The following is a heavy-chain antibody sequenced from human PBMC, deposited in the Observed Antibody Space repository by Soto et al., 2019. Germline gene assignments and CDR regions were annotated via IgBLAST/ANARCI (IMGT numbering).Heavy chain of an antibody. J-gene: IGHJ5*02. CDR1: GGSISSGDYY. CDR2: IYYSGST. CDR3: ARDRLDEMATIGRGDWFDP. Sequence: PSETLSLTCTVSGGSISSGDYYWSWIRQPPGKGLEWIGYIYYSGSTYYNPSLKSRVTISVDTSKNQFSLKLSSVTAADTAVYYCARDRLDEMATIGRGDWFDPWGQGTLVTVSS. V-gene: IGHV4-30-4*01. D-gene: IGHD5-12*01.